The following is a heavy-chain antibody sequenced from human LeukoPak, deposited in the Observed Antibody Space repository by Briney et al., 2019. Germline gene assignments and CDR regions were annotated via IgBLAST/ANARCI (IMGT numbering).Heavy chain of an antibody. CDR2: IYDSGST. J-gene: IGHJ4*02. D-gene: IGHD6-19*01. CDR1: GCSIDNYY. V-gene: IGHV4-59*08. CDR3: ARRKSNNGWFSDDY. Sequence: SETLSLTCTVSGCSIDNYYWSWIRQPPGKGLEWIGYIYDSGSTKYNPSLKSRVTISVDTSKNQFSLQLNSVTAEDTAVYYCARRKSNNGWFSDDYWGQGTLVTVSS.